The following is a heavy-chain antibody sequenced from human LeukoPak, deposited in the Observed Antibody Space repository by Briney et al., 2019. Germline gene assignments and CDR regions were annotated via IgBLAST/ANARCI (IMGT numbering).Heavy chain of an antibody. CDR3: ARDRMECSSTSCYSYFDY. CDR1: GGSISSYY. CDR2: IYYSGST. D-gene: IGHD2-2*01. V-gene: IGHV4-59*01. J-gene: IGHJ4*02. Sequence: PSETPSLTCTVSGGSISSYYWSWIRQPPGKGLEWIGYIYYSGSTNYNPSLKSRVTISVDTSKNQFSLKLSSATAADTAVYYCARDRMECSSTSCYSYFDYWGQGTLVTVSS.